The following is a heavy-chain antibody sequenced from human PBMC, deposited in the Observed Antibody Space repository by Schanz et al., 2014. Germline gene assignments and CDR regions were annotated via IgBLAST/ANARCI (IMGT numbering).Heavy chain of an antibody. CDR3: AGAAYCRGAGCALYYALDV. D-gene: IGHD2-15*01. V-gene: IGHV3-66*01. CDR1: GFTVSSKY. CDR2: IFGGGST. Sequence: EVQLVESGGGLVQPGGSLRLSCAASGFTVSSKYMNWVRQAPGKGPEWVSVIFGGGSTYYADSVKGRFTISRDNSKNTLYLQMNSLRAEDTGVYYCAGAAYCRGAGCALYYALDVWGQGTTVTVSS. J-gene: IGHJ6*02.